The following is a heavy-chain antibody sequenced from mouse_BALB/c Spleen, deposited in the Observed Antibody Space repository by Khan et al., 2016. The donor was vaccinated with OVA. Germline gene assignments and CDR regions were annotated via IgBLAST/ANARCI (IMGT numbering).Heavy chain of an antibody. J-gene: IGHJ2*01. CDR1: GYSITSGYG. CDR3: ARTARIKY. D-gene: IGHD1-2*01. Sequence: EVQLQESGPGLVKPSQSLSLTCTVTGYSITSGYGWNWIRQFPGNKLEWMGYISYSGRTKYNPSLKSLISITRDTSKNQFFLQLNSVTTEDTATYYCARTARIKYWGQGTTLTVSS. V-gene: IGHV3-2*02. CDR2: ISYSGRT.